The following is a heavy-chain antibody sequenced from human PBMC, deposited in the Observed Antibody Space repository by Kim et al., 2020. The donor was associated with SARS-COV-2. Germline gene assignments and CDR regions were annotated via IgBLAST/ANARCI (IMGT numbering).Heavy chain of an antibody. Sequence: GGSLRLSCAASGFTFSSYAMSWVRQAPGKGLEWVSAISGSGGSTYYADSVKGRFTISRDNSKNTLYLQMNSLRAEDTAVYYCAKEFKITMIVVVGYGMDVWGQGTTVTVSS. D-gene: IGHD3-22*01. CDR1: GFTFSSYA. V-gene: IGHV3-23*01. CDR2: ISGSGGST. J-gene: IGHJ6*02. CDR3: AKEFKITMIVVVGYGMDV.